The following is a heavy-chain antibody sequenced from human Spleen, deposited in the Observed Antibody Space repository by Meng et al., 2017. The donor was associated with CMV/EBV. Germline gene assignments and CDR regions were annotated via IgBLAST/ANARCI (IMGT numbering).Heavy chain of an antibody. V-gene: IGHV1-18*01. CDR3: ARDPGYSSSRSFDY. CDR1: GYSFTDYG. D-gene: IGHD6-6*01. J-gene: IGHJ4*02. CDR2: ISPYDGDT. Sequence: ASVKVSCKASGYSFTDYGISWVRQAPGQGLEWVGWISPYDGDTNYARKLQGRVTMTTDTSTTTAYMELRSLRSDDTAVYYCARDPGYSSSRSFDYWGQGTLVTVSS.